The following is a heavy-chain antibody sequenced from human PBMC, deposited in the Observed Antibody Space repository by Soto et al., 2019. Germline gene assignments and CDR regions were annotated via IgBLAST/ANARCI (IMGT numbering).Heavy chain of an antibody. Sequence: ASVKVSCKASGSTFTSYAMHWVRQAPGQRLEWMGWINAGNGNTKYSQKIQGRVTNTRNTSASTAYMELSSLRSEDTAVYYCARGLLVGGYYYYNGMDVWGQGTTVTDSS. V-gene: IGHV1-3*01. J-gene: IGHJ6*02. CDR2: INAGNGNT. CDR3: ARGLLVGGYYYYNGMDV. D-gene: IGHD3-3*01. CDR1: GSTFTSYA.